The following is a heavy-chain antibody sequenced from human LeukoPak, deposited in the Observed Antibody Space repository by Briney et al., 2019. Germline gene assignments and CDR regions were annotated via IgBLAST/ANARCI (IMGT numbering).Heavy chain of an antibody. CDR3: TRDLMTGFSSGWYFAY. Sequence: GGSLRLSCEGSGLNFNGYAISWVRQAPGKGLEWVAVTGGSDDNTHYADSVKGRFTISRDNSANWLFLQMHSLRPDDSARYYCTRDLMTGFSSGWYFAYWGQGTLVTVSS. CDR2: TGGSDDNT. D-gene: IGHD6-19*01. CDR1: GLNFNGYA. J-gene: IGHJ4*02. V-gene: IGHV3-23*01.